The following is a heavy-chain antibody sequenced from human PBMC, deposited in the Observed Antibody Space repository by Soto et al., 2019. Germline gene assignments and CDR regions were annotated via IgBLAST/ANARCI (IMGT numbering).Heavy chain of an antibody. CDR2: IYYTGTT. CDR1: GDSISSAFYH. V-gene: IGHV4-31*03. Sequence: QVQLQESGPGLVKPSQTLSLTCTVSGDSISSAFYHWAWVRQRPGGGLEWIGNIYYTGTTSYNPSLKSRLDMSLDMSKTHFSLKLSSLTAADTAIYYCARDSDKMPRVLYSWGQGTLVTVSS. J-gene: IGHJ4*02. CDR3: ARDSDKMPRVLYS. D-gene: IGHD2-2*01.